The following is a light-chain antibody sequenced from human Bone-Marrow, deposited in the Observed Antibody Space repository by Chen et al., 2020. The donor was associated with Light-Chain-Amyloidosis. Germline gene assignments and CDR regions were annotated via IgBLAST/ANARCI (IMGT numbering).Light chain of an antibody. Sequence: QSALTQPPSASGSPGQSVTISCTGTSSDVGVYNYVSWYKQHPGKAPKLMIYDVSNRPSGVSNRFSGATAGNTASLSISGLQAEDEADYYCSSYTSSSTLVVGGGTKLTVL. CDR3: SSYTSSSTLV. V-gene: IGLV2-14*03. CDR2: DVS. CDR1: SSDVGVYNY. J-gene: IGLJ2*01.